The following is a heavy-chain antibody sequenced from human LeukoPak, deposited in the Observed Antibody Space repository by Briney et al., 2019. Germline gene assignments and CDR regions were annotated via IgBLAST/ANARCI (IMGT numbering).Heavy chain of an antibody. CDR2: INWNGGST. V-gene: IGHV3-20*04. CDR1: GFTFDNYG. D-gene: IGHD3-3*01. J-gene: IGHJ4*02. CDR3: ARGIRFLEWLSGFDY. Sequence: GGSLRLSCAAAGFTFDNYGMSWVRQVPGKGLEWVSGINWNGGSTGYAESVKGRFTISRDNAKKSLYLQMDSLRVEDTALYYCARGIRFLEWLSGFDYWGQGTLVTVSS.